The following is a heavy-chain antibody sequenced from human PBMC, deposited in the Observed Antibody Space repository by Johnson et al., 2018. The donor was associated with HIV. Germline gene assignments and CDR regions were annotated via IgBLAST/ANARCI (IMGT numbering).Heavy chain of an antibody. Sequence: VQLVESGGGLVKPGGSLRLSCVASGFTFSSYAMSWVRQAPGKGLEWVSAISGSGDTAYYADSVKGRFPISRDNAQNSLYLQMNSLRAEDTALYYCARGPYCSSSGCYGSGTYSSAFDIWGQGTMVTVSS. CDR3: ARGPYCSSSGCYGSGTYSSAFDI. V-gene: IGHV3-23*04. D-gene: IGHD2-2*01. J-gene: IGHJ3*02. CDR1: GFTFSSYA. CDR2: ISGSGDTA.